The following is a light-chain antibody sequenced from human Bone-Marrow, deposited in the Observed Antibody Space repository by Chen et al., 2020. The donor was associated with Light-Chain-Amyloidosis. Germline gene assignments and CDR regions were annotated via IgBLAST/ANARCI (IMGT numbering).Light chain of an antibody. CDR2: GDS. J-gene: IGLJ3*02. CDR1: NIGSTS. Sequence: SYVLTQPSSVSVAPGQTATIACGGNNIGSTSVHWYQQTPGQAPLLVVYGDSDRPSGIPERLSGSNSGNTATLTSSRVEAGDEADYYCQVWDRGSDRPVFGGGTKLTVL. V-gene: IGLV3-21*02. CDR3: QVWDRGSDRPV.